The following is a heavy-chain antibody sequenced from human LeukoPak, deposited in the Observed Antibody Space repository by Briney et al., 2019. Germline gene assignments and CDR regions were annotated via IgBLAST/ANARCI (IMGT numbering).Heavy chain of an antibody. D-gene: IGHD2-15*01. CDR2: INPNSGGT. J-gene: IGHJ5*02. Sequence: ASVKVSCKASGYTFTGYYMHWVRQAPGQELEWMGWINPNSGGTNYAQKFQGRVTMTRDTSISTAYMELSRLRSDDTAVYYCARGGSGIPYWFDPWGQGTLVTVSS. CDR1: GYTFTGYY. V-gene: IGHV1-2*02. CDR3: ARGGSGIPYWFDP.